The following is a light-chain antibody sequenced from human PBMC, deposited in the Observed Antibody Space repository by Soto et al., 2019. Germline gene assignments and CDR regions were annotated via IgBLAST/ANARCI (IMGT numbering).Light chain of an antibody. CDR3: SLYTSSSTWV. CDR1: SSDVGSYNR. V-gene: IGLV2-18*01. J-gene: IGLJ3*02. CDR2: EVS. Sequence: QSVLTQPPSVSGSPGQSVTISCTGTSSDVGSYNRVSWYQQSPGTAPKLMIYEVSNRPSGVSDRFSGSKSGNTASLTISGLQTEDEADYYCSLYTSSSTWVFGGGTQLTVL.